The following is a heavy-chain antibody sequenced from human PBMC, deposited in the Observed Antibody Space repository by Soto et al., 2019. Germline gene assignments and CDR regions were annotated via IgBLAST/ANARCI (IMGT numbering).Heavy chain of an antibody. V-gene: IGHV3-74*01. CDR1: GFTFSSYW. Sequence: EVQLVESGGGLVQPGESLRLSCTASGFTFSSYWMHWVRQAPGKGLVWVSRINSDGTSTNYADSVKGRFTISRDNAKNTLYLELNYLRDDTAVYYCARGPARETNSYCYGLDVWAQGTTVTVSS. CDR2: INSDGTST. J-gene: IGHJ6*02. CDR3: ARGPARETNSYCYGLDV. D-gene: IGHD3-10*01.